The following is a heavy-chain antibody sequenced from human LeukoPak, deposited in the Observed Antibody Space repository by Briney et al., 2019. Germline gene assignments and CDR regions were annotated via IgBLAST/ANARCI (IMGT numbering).Heavy chain of an antibody. J-gene: IGHJ4*02. CDR1: GFTFNNYA. CDR3: AKYDDSSGYSPYFDY. CDR2: ISPSGDST. D-gene: IGHD3-22*01. V-gene: IGHV3-23*01. Sequence: PGGSLRLSCAASGFTFNNYAMNWVRQAPGKGLEWVSHISPSGDSTYYADSVKGRFTISRDNSKNTLYLQMNSLRAEDTAVYYCAKYDDSSGYSPYFDYWGQGTLVTVSS.